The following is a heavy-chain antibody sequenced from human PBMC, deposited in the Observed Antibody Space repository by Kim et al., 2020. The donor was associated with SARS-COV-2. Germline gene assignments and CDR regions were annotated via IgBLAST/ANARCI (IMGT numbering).Heavy chain of an antibody. V-gene: IGHV1-69*01. CDR3: ARDDYYGAGAFDI. Sequence: AQKFQGRVTITADESTSTAYMELSSLRSEDTAVYYCARDDYYGAGAFDIWGQGTMVTVSS. D-gene: IGHD4-17*01. J-gene: IGHJ3*02.